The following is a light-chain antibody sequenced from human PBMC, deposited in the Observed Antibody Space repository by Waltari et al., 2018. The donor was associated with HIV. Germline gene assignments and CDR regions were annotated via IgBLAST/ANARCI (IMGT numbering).Light chain of an antibody. CDR3: QQSYDAPYT. Sequence: DIQMTQSPASLSASVGDRVTFTCRASQNIRSYLNWYQLNPGKAPKLLIYAESTLQSGGPSRFSGAATRTDFTLTSTRLQPEDDSTYYSQQSYDAPYTFGQGTK. J-gene: IGKJ2*01. CDR2: AES. CDR1: QNIRSY. V-gene: IGKV1-39*01.